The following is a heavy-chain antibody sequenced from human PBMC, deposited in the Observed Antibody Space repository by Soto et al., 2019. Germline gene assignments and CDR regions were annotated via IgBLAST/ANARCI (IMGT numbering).Heavy chain of an antibody. CDR2: VSARGGDT. CDR1: GFTFNSYG. D-gene: IGHD2-2*01. Sequence: EVQLLESGGGLVQPGGSLRLSCAASGFTFNSYGMNWVRQAPGKGLEWVAGVSARGGDTSYADSVKGRFTISRDNSKDTLYLLTNSLRVEDTALYYCAKSSSRDQYYGMDVWGQGTTVTVFS. CDR3: AKSSSRDQYYGMDV. V-gene: IGHV3-23*01. J-gene: IGHJ6*02.